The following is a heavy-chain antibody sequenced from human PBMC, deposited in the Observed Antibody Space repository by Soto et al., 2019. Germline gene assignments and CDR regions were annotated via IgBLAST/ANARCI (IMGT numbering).Heavy chain of an antibody. D-gene: IGHD3-3*01. J-gene: IGHJ3*02. CDR3: ARPYSDFWSAPPPFDT. CDR2: IWYDGSNK. CDR1: GFTFSSYG. Sequence: QVQLVESGGGVVQPGRSLRLSCAASGFTFSSYGMHWVRQAPGKGLEWVAVIWYDGSNKYYADSVKGRFTISRDNSKTPLYLKMTTLRPEATAVYSCARPYSDFWSAPPPFDTWAKGQWSPSRQ. V-gene: IGHV3-33*01.